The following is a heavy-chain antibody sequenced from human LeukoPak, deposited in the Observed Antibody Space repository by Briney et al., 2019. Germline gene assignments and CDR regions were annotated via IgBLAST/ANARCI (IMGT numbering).Heavy chain of an antibody. Sequence: SETLSLTCAVYGGSFSGYYWSWIRQPPGKGLEWIGEISHSGSTNYNPSLKSRVTISVDTSKNQFSLKLSSVTAADTAVYYCARLSVDHNAFDIWGQGTMVTVSS. CDR3: ARLSVDHNAFDI. D-gene: IGHD1-14*01. V-gene: IGHV4-34*01. J-gene: IGHJ3*02. CDR1: GGSFSGYY. CDR2: ISHSGST.